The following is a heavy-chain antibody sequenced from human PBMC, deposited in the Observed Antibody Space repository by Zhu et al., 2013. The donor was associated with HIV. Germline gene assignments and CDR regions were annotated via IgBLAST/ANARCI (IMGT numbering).Heavy chain of an antibody. D-gene: IGHD4-17*01. CDR1: GGSFSGYY. CDR2: INHSGST. CDR3: ARRDYGDSPWSFDI. V-gene: IGHV4-34*01. J-gene: IGHJ3*02. Sequence: QVQLQQWGAGLLKPSETLSLTYAVYGGSFSGYYWSWIRQPPGKGLEWIGEINHSGSTNHNPSLKSRVTISVDTSKNQFSLKLSSVTAADTAVYYCARRDYGDSPWSFDIWGQGTMVTVSS.